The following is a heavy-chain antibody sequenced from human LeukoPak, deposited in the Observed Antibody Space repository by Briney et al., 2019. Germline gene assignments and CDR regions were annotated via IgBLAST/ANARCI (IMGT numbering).Heavy chain of an antibody. D-gene: IGHD3-10*01. CDR2: IYPGDSDT. CDR3: ARRVYGSGSYYNAPDYFYYYMDV. Sequence: RGESLKISCKASGYSFTTYWIGWVRQTPGRGLEWMGIIYPGDSDTRYSPSFQGQVTISVDKSISTAYLQWSSLRASDTAMYYCARRVYGSGSYYNAPDYFYYYMDVWAKGPRSPSP. J-gene: IGHJ6*03. V-gene: IGHV5-51*01. CDR1: GYSFTTYW.